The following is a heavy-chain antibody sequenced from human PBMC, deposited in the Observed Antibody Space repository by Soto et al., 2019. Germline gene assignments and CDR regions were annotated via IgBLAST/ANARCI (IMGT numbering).Heavy chain of an antibody. CDR3: ARSVVPAANDYYYYGMDV. CDR2: ISYDGSNK. V-gene: IGHV3-30-3*01. D-gene: IGHD2-2*01. CDR1: GFTFSSYA. Sequence: GSLRLSCAASGFTFSSYAMHWVRQAPGKGLEWVAVISYDGSNKYYADSVKGRFTISRDNSKNTLYLQMNSLRAEDTAVYYCARSVVPAANDYYYYGMDVWAQGTTVTVSS. J-gene: IGHJ6*02.